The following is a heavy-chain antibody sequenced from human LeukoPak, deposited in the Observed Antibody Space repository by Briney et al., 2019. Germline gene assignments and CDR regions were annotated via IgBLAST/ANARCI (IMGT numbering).Heavy chain of an antibody. D-gene: IGHD1-26*01. Sequence: PGGSLRLSCAASGFTFSTYAMSWVRQVPGKGLEWVSVISGSGGSTHYADSVKGRFTISRDNSKNTLYLQMNSLRAEDTAVYYCAKVSTRYSGSYPDAFDIWGQGTMVTDSS. CDR3: AKVSTRYSGSYPDAFDI. J-gene: IGHJ3*02. V-gene: IGHV3-23*01. CDR1: GFTFSTYA. CDR2: ISGSGGST.